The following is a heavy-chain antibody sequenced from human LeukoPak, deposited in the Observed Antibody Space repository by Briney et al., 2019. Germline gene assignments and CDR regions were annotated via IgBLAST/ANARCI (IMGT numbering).Heavy chain of an antibody. D-gene: IGHD6-19*01. CDR2: IYYSGST. CDR3: ARQYSSGWGY. J-gene: IGHJ4*02. Sequence: PSETLSLTCTASGDSISRSRYYWAWIRQPPGKGLEWIGSIYYSGSTYYNPSLKSRVTISVDTSKNQFSLKLSSVTAADTAVYYCARQYSSGWGYWGQGTLVTVSS. V-gene: IGHV4-39*01. CDR1: GDSISRSRYY.